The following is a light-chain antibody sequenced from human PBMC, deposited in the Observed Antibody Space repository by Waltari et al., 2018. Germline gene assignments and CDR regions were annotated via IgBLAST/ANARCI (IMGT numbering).Light chain of an antibody. CDR3: QQVNNYPLT. CDR2: AAS. V-gene: IGKV1-9*01. CDR1: QGIRSY. J-gene: IGKJ4*01. Sequence: IQLTQSPSSLSASVGDRVTITCRASQGIRSYLAWYQQKPEKAPKLPIYAASTLQSGVPSRFSDSGSGTDFTLTISSLQPEDFATYYCQQVNNYPLTFGGGTKVEIK.